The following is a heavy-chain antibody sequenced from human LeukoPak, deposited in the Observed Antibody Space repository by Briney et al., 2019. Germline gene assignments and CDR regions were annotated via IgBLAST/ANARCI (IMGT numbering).Heavy chain of an antibody. Sequence: GGSLRLSCAASGFTFSSYGMHWVRQAPGKGLEWVAFIRYDGSNKYYADSVKGRFTISRDNSKNTLYLQMNSLRAEDTAVYYCARNLNRSPNWFDPWGQGTLVTVSS. CDR1: GFTFSSYG. CDR2: IRYDGSNK. V-gene: IGHV3-30*02. D-gene: IGHD1-14*01. J-gene: IGHJ5*02. CDR3: ARNLNRSPNWFDP.